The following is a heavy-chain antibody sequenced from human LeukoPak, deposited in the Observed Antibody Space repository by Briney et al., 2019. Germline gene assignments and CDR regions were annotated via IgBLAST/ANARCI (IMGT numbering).Heavy chain of an antibody. CDR1: GFTFSSYS. CDR2: ISSSSSYI. Sequence: NPGGSLRLSCAASGFTFSSYSMNWVRQAPGKGLEWVSSISSSSSYIYYADSVKGRFTISRDNAKNSLYLQMNSLRAEDTAVYYCARDPAHYYDSSGYLAYFDYWGQGTLVTVSS. V-gene: IGHV3-21*01. J-gene: IGHJ4*02. CDR3: ARDPAHYYDSSGYLAYFDY. D-gene: IGHD3-22*01.